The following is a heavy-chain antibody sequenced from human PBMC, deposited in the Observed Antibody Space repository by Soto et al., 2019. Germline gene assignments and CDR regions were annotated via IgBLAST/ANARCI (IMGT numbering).Heavy chain of an antibody. Sequence: TLSLTCGVSGGSISSINWWSWVRQTPGKGLEWIGEIYYSGTTNYNPSLTSRVTMSIDKSKNQFFLNLTSVTAADTAVYYCAIFLGLSPTNSFDSCGQGTLVTGS. CDR1: GGSISSINW. J-gene: IGHJ5*01. D-gene: IGHD3-3*01. CDR3: AIFLGLSPTNSFDS. CDR2: IYYSGTT. V-gene: IGHV4-4*02.